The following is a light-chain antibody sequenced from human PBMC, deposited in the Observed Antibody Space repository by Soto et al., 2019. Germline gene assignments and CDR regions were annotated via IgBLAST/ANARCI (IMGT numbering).Light chain of an antibody. CDR3: HQYHSPPQT. J-gene: IGKJ2*01. CDR1: QSVSSNY. Sequence: EIVLTQSPGTLSLSPGERATPSFRASQSVSSNYLVWYQQKGGQAPRLLIYGASTRATGIPARFSGSGSGTDFSLTISRLEPEDSAVYYCHQYHSPPQTFGQGTKVDIK. V-gene: IGKV3-20*01. CDR2: GAS.